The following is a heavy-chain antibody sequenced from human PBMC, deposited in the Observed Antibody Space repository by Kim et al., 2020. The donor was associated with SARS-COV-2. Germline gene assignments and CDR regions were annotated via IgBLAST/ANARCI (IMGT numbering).Heavy chain of an antibody. J-gene: IGHJ4*02. Sequence: GGSLRLSCEASGFLFPSYLLPFFRPSPGPVLVCFSLSNSDGRDTIYAASVKGRFTVSRDKVKNTVYLQMNSLRAEDTSVYYWARDAGSYKGYFDYWGQGTLVTVSS. CDR3: ARDAGSYKGYFDY. CDR1: GFLFPSYL. CDR2: SNSDGRDT. V-gene: IGHV3-74*01. D-gene: IGHD3-10*01.